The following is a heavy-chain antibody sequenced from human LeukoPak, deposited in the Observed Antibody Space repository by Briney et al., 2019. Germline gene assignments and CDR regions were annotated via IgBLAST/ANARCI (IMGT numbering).Heavy chain of an antibody. CDR2: ISPKNGVT. J-gene: IGHJ4*02. D-gene: IGHD2-2*01. CDR1: GYTFTDYY. CDR3: ARVEGSAATSYD. Sequence: GASVEVSCKASGYTFTDYYIHWVRQAPGQGLEWVGRISPKNGVTVYAQNFQGRVTVTRDTSITTAYMELNRLTSDDTAVYFCARVEGSAATSYDWGQGTLLTVSS. V-gene: IGHV1-2*06.